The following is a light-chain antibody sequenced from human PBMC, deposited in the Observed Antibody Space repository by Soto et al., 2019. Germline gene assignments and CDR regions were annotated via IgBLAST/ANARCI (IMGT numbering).Light chain of an antibody. J-gene: IGKJ4*01. CDR1: QSVRSY. CDR2: AAS. Sequence: EIVLTQSPGTLSLSPGERATLSCRASQSVRSYLAWYQQKPGQAPRLLIYAASTLQSGVPSRFSGSGSGTDFTLIISCLQSEDFATYYCQQYYSYPPTFGGGTKVDIK. CDR3: QQYYSYPPT. V-gene: IGKV3-15*01.